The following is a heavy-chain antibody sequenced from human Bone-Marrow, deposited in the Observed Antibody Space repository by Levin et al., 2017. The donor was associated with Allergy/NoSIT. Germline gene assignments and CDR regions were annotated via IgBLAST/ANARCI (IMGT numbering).Heavy chain of an antibody. CDR3: ARGGWELLRGFAH. V-gene: IGHV4-31*03. D-gene: IGHD1-26*01. J-gene: IGHJ4*02. Sequence: SSETLSLTCTVSGGPITSGNYYWNWIRHHPGKGLEWIGYIHYSGRTYYNPALKSRLTMSVDTSTNQFSLRLTSVTAADTAVYYCARGGWELLRGFAHWGQGSLVTVSS. CDR2: IHYSGRT. CDR1: GGPITSGNYY.